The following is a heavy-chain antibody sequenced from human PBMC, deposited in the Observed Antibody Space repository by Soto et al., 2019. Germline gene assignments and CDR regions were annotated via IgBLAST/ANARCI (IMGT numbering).Heavy chain of an antibody. Sequence: GASVKVSCKAAGGTFSSYTISWVRQAPGQGLEWMGRIIPILGIANYAQKFQGRVTITADKSTSTAYMELSSLRSEDTAVYYCASPNVLRFLEWLLWPQNYYYKDVWGKGTTVTVSS. J-gene: IGHJ6*03. V-gene: IGHV1-69*02. CDR1: GGTFSSYT. CDR2: IIPILGIA. CDR3: ASPNVLRFLEWLLWPQNYYYKDV. D-gene: IGHD3-3*01.